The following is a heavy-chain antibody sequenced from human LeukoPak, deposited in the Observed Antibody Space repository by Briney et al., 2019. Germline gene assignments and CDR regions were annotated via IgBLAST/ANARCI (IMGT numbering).Heavy chain of an antibody. J-gene: IGHJ4*02. D-gene: IGHD1-14*01. Sequence: ASVKVSCKTSGYSFTSHGIGWVRQPPGQGLEWMGWISGYNGNTNYAQKFQGRVTMTTDASTRTAHMEVRGLRSDDTAVYYCARGGWTTGMDYWGQGTLVTVSS. CDR2: ISGYNGNT. V-gene: IGHV1-18*01. CDR1: GYSFTSHG. CDR3: ARGGWTTGMDY.